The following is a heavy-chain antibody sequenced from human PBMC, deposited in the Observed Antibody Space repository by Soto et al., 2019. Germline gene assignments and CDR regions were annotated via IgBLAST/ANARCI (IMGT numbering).Heavy chain of an antibody. J-gene: IGHJ4*02. Sequence: EVHLVESGGGLVQPGGSLRLSCAASGFTFRNNWMSWLRQAPGKGLEWVANIKQDGSQQYYVDSVQGRFTTSRDNAKNSVFLQMSALRADYAAVYYCATRPHGSARDRYFGVFDYWGQGTLVTVSS. CDR1: GFTFRNNW. D-gene: IGHD3-16*02. V-gene: IGHV3-7*01. CDR2: IKQDGSQQ. CDR3: ATRPHGSARDRYFGVFDY.